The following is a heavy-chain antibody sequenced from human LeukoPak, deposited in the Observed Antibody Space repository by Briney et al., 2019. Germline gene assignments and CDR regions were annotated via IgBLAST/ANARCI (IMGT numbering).Heavy chain of an antibody. CDR3: ASGGGYYYDSSGYWFDY. V-gene: IGHV1-69*04. Sequence: ASVNVSCKASVCSFSSYASSWVRQAPGQQLEWMGRIIPIFCIGDYAQKFQGRVTITADKSTCTGFRELSSLRSEVRAVYYCASGGGYYYDSSGYWFDYWGQGTLVTVSS. CDR1: VCSFSSYA. CDR2: IIPIFCIG. J-gene: IGHJ4*02. D-gene: IGHD3-22*01.